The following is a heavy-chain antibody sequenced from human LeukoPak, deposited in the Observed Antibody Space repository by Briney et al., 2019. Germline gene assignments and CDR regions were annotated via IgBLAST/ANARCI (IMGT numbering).Heavy chain of an antibody. CDR1: GFTFSSYS. Sequence: PGGSLRLSCAASGFTFSSYSMNWVRQAPGKGLEWVSSISSSSSYIYYADSVKGRFTISRDNAKNSLYLQMNSLRAEDTAVYYCARQLERRYWFDPWGQGTLVTVSS. J-gene: IGHJ5*02. CDR2: ISSSSSYI. D-gene: IGHD1-1*01. V-gene: IGHV3-21*01. CDR3: ARQLERRYWFDP.